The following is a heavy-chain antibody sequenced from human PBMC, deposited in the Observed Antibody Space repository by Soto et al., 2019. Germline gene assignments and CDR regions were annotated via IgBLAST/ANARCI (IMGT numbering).Heavy chain of an antibody. J-gene: IGHJ5*01. D-gene: IGHD6-13*01. V-gene: IGHV3-23*01. CDR2: ISGSGAST. CDR1: GFTFSSYA. CDR3: AKGSPRSRNNWYDC. Sequence: GGSLRLSCAASGFTFSSYAMSWVRQAPGRGLEWVSAISGSGASTYYADSVKGRFTISRDNSKNTLSLQMNSLRAEDTAVYYCAKGSPRSRNNWYDCWGQGTLVTVSS.